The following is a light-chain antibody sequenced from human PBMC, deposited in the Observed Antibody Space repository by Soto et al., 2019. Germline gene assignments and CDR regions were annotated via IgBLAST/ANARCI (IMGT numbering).Light chain of an antibody. CDR2: KAS. V-gene: IGKV1-5*03. Sequence: DIQMTQSPSTLSASVVDRFTITCRASQSISSWFAWYQQKPGKAPKLLIYKASSLESGVPSRFSGSGSGTEFPLTISSLQLQAFATYYCHYFKSCSWTFSKRTK. CDR1: QSISSW. J-gene: IGKJ1*01. CDR3: HYFKSCSWT.